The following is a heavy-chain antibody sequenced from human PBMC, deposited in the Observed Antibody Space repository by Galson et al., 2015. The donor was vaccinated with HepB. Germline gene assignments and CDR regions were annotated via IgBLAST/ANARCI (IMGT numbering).Heavy chain of an antibody. CDR3: ARGERYCSSTSCYTPEV. Sequence: SVKVSCKASGGTFSSYAISWVRQAPGQGLEWMGGIIPIFGTANYAQKFQGRVTITADESTRTAYMELSSLRSEDTAVYYCARGERYCSSTSCYTPEVWGQGTMVTVSS. CDR1: GGTFSSYA. CDR2: IIPIFGTA. J-gene: IGHJ3*01. D-gene: IGHD2-2*02. V-gene: IGHV1-69*13.